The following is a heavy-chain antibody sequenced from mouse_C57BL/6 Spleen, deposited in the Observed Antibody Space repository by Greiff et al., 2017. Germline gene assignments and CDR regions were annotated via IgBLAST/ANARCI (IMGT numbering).Heavy chain of an antibody. V-gene: IGHV1-62-2*01. CDR2: FYPGSGSI. Sequence: QVQLQQSGAELVKPGASVKLSCKASGYTFTEYTIHWVKQRSGQGLEWIGWFYPGSGSIKYNEKFKDKATLTADKSSSTVYMELSRLTSADSAVYFCARDEEGEYDYDAWFAYWGQGTLVTVSA. CDR3: ARDEEGEYDYDAWFAY. D-gene: IGHD2-4*01. CDR1: GYTFTEYT. J-gene: IGHJ3*01.